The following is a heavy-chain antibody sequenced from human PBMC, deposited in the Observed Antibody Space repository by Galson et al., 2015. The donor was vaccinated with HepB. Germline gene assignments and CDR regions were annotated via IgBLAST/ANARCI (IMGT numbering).Heavy chain of an antibody. J-gene: IGHJ3*02. CDR1: GFTFSSYE. D-gene: IGHD5-24*01. V-gene: IGHV3-48*03. CDR3: ARVGYVEMATNIAFDI. CDR2: ISSSGSTI. Sequence: SLRLSCAASGFTFSSYEMNWVRQAPGKGLEWVSYISSSGSTIYYADSVKGRFTISRDNAKNSLYLQMNSLRAEDTAVYYCARVGYVEMATNIAFDIWGQGTMVTVSS.